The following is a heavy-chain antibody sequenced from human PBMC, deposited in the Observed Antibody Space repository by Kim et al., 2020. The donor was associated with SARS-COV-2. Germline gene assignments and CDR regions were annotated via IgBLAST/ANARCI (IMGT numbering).Heavy chain of an antibody. V-gene: IGHV3-33*05. CDR1: GFTFSSYG. J-gene: IGHJ6*02. D-gene: IGHD3-22*01. CDR2: ISYDGSNK. CDR3: ARDGGHDSSGYYYYYYGMDV. Sequence: GGSLRLSCAASGFTFSSYGMHWVRQAPGKGLEWVAVISYDGSNKYYADSVKGRFTISRDNSKNTLYLQMNSLRAEDTAVYYCARDGGHDSSGYYYYYYGMDVWGQGTTVTVSS.